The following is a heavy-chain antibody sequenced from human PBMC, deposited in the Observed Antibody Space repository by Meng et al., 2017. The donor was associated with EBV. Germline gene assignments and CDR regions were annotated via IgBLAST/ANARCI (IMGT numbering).Heavy chain of an antibody. J-gene: IGHJ4*02. CDR2: INPNSGGT. D-gene: IGHD6-19*01. CDR3: ARVGIAVAGTGDY. CDR1: GYPFICYY. V-gene: IGHV1-2*06. Sequence: LVRSGCCVKKPGASVKVYCKASGYPFICYYMHWVRQAPGQGLEWMGRINPNSGGTNYAQKFQGRVTMTRDTSISTAYMELSRLRSDDTAVYYCARVGIAVAGTGDYWGQGTLVTVSS.